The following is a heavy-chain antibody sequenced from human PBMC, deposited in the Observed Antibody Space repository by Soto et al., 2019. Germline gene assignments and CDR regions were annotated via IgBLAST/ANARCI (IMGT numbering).Heavy chain of an antibody. CDR1: GGSISSSSYY. V-gene: IGHV4-39*07. CDR2: IYYSGST. D-gene: IGHD6-13*01. J-gene: IGHJ4*02. CDR3: ARAAMGGSSWPFDY. Sequence: PSETLSLTCTVSGGSISSSSYYWGWIRQPPGKGLEWIGSIYYSGSTYYNPSLKSRVTISVDTSKNQFSLKLNSVTAADTAVYYCARAAMGGSSWPFDYWGQGTLVTVSS.